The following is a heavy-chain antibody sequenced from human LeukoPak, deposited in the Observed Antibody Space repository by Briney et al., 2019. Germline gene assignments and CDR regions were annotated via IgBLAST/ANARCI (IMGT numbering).Heavy chain of an antibody. Sequence: SVKVSCKASGGTFSSYAISWVRQAPGQGLEWMGRIIPILGIANYAQKFQGRVTITADKSTSTAYMELSSLRSEDTAVYYCARAWVPPNWFDPWGQGTLVTVSS. D-gene: IGHD4/OR15-4a*01. V-gene: IGHV1-69*04. CDR3: ARAWVPPNWFDP. CDR2: IIPILGIA. J-gene: IGHJ5*02. CDR1: GGTFSSYA.